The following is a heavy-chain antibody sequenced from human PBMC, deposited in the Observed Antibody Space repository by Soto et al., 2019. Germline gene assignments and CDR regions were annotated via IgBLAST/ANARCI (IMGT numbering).Heavy chain of an antibody. D-gene: IGHD4-17*01. CDR1: GFTVSSNY. J-gene: IGHJ3*02. CDR2: IYSGGST. CDR3: AGVYGDYGNDAFDI. V-gene: IGHV3-66*01. Sequence: GGSLRLSCAASGFTVSSNYMSWVRQAPGKGLEWVSVIYSGGSTYYADSVKGRFTISRDNSKNTLYLQMNSLRAEDTAVYYCAGVYGDYGNDAFDIWGQGTMVTVSS.